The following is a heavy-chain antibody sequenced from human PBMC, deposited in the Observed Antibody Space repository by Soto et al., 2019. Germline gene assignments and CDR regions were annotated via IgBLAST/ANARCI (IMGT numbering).Heavy chain of an antibody. CDR3: ARRQYSSSWYDYYYGMDV. CDR2: IYPGDSDT. D-gene: IGHD6-13*01. J-gene: IGHJ6*02. V-gene: IGHV5-51*01. Sequence: PGESLKISCKGSGYSFTSYWIGWVRQMPGKGLEWMGIIYPGDSDTRYSPSFQGQVTISADKSISTAYLQWSSLKASDTAMYYCARRQYSSSWYDYYYGMDVWGQGTTVTVSS. CDR1: GYSFTSYW.